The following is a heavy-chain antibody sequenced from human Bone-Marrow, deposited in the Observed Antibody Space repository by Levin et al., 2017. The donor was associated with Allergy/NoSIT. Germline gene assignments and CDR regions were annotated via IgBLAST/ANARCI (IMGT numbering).Heavy chain of an antibody. CDR3: GGMRRGSYYFDY. Sequence: GGSLRLSCAASGFTFSSYAMSWVRQAPGKGLEWVSAISGSGGSTYYADSVKGRFTISRDNSKNTLYLQMNSLRAEDTAVYWCGGMRRGSYYFDYWGQGTLVTVSS. CDR1: GFTFSSYA. CDR2: ISGSGGST. V-gene: IGHV3-23*01. J-gene: IGHJ4*02.